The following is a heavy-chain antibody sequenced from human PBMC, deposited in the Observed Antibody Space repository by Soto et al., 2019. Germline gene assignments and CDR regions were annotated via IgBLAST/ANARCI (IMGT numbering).Heavy chain of an antibody. J-gene: IGHJ5*02. CDR2: ISGSGGST. Sequence: EVQLLESGGGLVQPGGSLRLSCAASGFTFSSYAMSWVRQAPGKGLEWVSAISGSGGSTYYADSVKGRFTISRDNSKNTLYLQMNSLRAEDTAVYYGAKGGTMVRGVIYNWFDPWGQGTLVTVSS. CDR1: GFTFSSYA. V-gene: IGHV3-23*01. D-gene: IGHD3-10*01. CDR3: AKGGTMVRGVIYNWFDP.